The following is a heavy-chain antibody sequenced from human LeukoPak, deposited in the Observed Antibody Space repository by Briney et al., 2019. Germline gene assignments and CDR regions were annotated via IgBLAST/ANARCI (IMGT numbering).Heavy chain of an antibody. J-gene: IGHJ6*03. CDR2: IIPIFGTA. V-gene: IGHV1-69*06. CDR3: ARYGDYDGYYYMDV. D-gene: IGHD4-17*01. CDR1: GYTFTGYY. Sequence: GASVKVSCKASGYTFTGYYMHWVRQAPGQGLEWMGGIIPIFGTANYAQKFQGRVTITADKSTSTAYMELSSLRSEDTAVYYCARYGDYDGYYYMDVWGKGTTVTVSS.